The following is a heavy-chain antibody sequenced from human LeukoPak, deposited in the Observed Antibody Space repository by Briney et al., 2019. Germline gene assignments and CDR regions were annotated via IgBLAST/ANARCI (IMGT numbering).Heavy chain of an antibody. CDR1: GGSFSGYY. CDR3: ARLVGSIAARLRDY. D-gene: IGHD6-6*01. CDR2: VNHSGST. V-gene: IGHV4-34*01. Sequence: SETLSLTCAVYGGSFSGYYWSWIRQPPGKGLEWIGEVNHSGSTNYNPSLKSRVTISVDTSKNQFSLKLSSVTAADTAVYYCARLVGSIAARLRDYWGQGTLVTVSS. J-gene: IGHJ4*02.